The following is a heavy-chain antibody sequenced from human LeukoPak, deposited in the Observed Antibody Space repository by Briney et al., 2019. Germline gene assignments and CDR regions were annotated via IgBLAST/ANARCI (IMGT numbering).Heavy chain of an antibody. J-gene: IGHJ4*02. D-gene: IGHD3-3*01. CDR2: IYYSGST. V-gene: IGHV4-59*11. CDR3: ARIGGTGSKFLEALDS. Sequence: SETLSLTCTVSGGAINSHYWSWIRQSPGKGLEWIGYIYYSGSTNYNSALKSRVTISIDRSKNQISLDLRSVTSADTAVYYCARIGGTGSKFLEALDSWGQGTLVTVST. CDR1: GGAINSHY.